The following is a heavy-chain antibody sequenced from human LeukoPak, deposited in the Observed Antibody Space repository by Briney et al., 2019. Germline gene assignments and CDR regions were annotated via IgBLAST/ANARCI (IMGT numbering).Heavy chain of an antibody. D-gene: IGHD3-22*01. V-gene: IGHV3-23*01. CDR3: AKKAYYDSSGYYPFDY. CDR1: GFTFSSYA. Sequence: PGGSLRLSCAASGFTFSSYAMSWVRQAPGKGLEWVSAISGSGGSTYYADSVKGRFTISRDNSKNTLYLQMNSLRAEDTAVYYCAKKAYYDSSGYYPFDYWGQGTLVTVSS. CDR2: ISGSGGST. J-gene: IGHJ4*02.